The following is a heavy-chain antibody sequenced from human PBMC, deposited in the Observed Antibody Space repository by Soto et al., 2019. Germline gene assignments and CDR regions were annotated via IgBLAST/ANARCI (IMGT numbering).Heavy chain of an antibody. CDR2: INQDGSQK. CDR1: GFIVSTNW. CDR3: AKANDYAYAF. D-gene: IGHD2-2*01. J-gene: IGHJ4*02. V-gene: IGHV3-7*01. Sequence: GSLRLSCAASGFIVSTNWMGWVRQTPGKGLDWVATINQDGSQKYYVDSMKGRVTISRDNAKNSLYLQMSSLRDDDTAVYYCAKANDYAYAFWGLGTLVTVSS.